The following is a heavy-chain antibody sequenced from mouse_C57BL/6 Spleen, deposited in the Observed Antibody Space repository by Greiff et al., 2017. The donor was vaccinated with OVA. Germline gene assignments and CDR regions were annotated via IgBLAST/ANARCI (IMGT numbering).Heavy chain of an antibody. D-gene: IGHD1-1*01. V-gene: IGHV1-19*01. CDR3: ARDGSSYGYFDV. CDR2: INPYNGGT. CDR1: GYTFTDYY. Sequence: EVQLQQSGPVLVKPGASVKMSCKASGYTFTDYYMNWVKQSHGKSLEWIGVINPYNGGTSYNQKFKGKATLTVDKSSSTAYMELNSLTSEDSAVYDCARDGSSYGYFDVWGTGTTVTVAS. J-gene: IGHJ1*03.